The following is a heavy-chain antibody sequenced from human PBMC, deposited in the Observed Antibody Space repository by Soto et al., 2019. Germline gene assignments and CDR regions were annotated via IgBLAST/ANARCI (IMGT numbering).Heavy chain of an antibody. V-gene: IGHV3-23*01. CDR1: GFTFSSHA. Sequence: GGSLRLSCAASGFTFSSHAMSWVRQAPGKGLEWVSGISGRGDNTYYADSVKGRFSISRDNSKNTLHLQMNNLRAEDTAVYYCAKNPIGTGIGDSWGKGTQVTVSS. CDR2: ISGRGDNT. J-gene: IGHJ4*02. CDR3: AKNPIGTGIGDS. D-gene: IGHD1-7*01.